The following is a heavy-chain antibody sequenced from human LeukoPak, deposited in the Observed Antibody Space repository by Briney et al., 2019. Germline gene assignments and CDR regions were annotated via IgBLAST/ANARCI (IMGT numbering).Heavy chain of an antibody. Sequence: SETLSLTCDVFGGSFTDYFWTWIRQSPGKGLEWIGGINEYTGNTNYNPSLDSRVSISLEKYQNQFSLELRSVTAADTAVYYCARGRIAKIVVVHSFHYGMDVWGQGTTVTVSS. J-gene: IGHJ6*02. V-gene: IGHV4-34*01. CDR1: GGSFTDYF. CDR3: ARGRIAKIVVVHSFHYGMDV. D-gene: IGHD3-22*01. CDR2: INEYTGNT.